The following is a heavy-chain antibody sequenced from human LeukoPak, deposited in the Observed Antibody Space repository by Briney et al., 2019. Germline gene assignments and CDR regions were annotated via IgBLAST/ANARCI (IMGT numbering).Heavy chain of an antibody. CDR1: GFTFSSYG. Sequence: GGSLRLSCAASGFTFSSYGMHWVRQAPGKGLEWVAFIRYDGSNKYYADSVKGRFTISRDNSKNTLYLQMNSLRAEDTAVYYCARDPYGDLNWFDPWGQGTLVTVSS. D-gene: IGHD4-17*01. V-gene: IGHV3-30*02. CDR2: IRYDGSNK. J-gene: IGHJ5*02. CDR3: ARDPYGDLNWFDP.